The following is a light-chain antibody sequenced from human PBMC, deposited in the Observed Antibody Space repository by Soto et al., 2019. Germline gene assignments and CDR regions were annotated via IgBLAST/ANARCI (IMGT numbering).Light chain of an antibody. CDR2: RNN. V-gene: IGLV1-47*01. CDR3: AAWDDSLSGFYV. Sequence: QSVLTQAPSASGNPGQRVTISCSGRSSNSGSNYVYWYQQLPGTAPKLLIYRNNQRPSGVPDRFSGSKSGTSASLAISGLRSEDEADYYCAAWDDSLSGFYVFGTGTKLTVL. J-gene: IGLJ1*01. CDR1: SSNSGSNY.